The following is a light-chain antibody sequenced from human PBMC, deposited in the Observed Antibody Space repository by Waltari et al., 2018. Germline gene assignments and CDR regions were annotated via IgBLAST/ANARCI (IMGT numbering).Light chain of an antibody. Sequence: ERVMTQSPATLSVSPGETATLSCRASQSASTNLAWYQRKAGQAPRLLIYAASIRATGVPARFSGSGAGTEFTLTITGLQSEDFAVYYCQQYNNWLYTFGQGTKLEIK. CDR3: QQYNNWLYT. CDR2: AAS. CDR1: QSASTN. V-gene: IGKV3-15*01. J-gene: IGKJ2*01.